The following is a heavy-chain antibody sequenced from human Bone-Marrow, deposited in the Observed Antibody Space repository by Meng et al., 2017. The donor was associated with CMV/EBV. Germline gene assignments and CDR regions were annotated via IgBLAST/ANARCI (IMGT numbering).Heavy chain of an antibody. CDR3: ARGVRKLNYYGSGSYSDY. V-gene: IGHV4-34*01. CDR2: INHSGST. J-gene: IGHJ4*02. CDR1: GSFSGYY. D-gene: IGHD3-10*01. Sequence: GSFSGYYWSWIRQPPGKGLGWIGEINHSGSTNYNPSLKSRVTISVDTSKNQFSLKLSSVTAADTAVYYCARGVRKLNYYGSGSYSDYWGQGTLVTVSS.